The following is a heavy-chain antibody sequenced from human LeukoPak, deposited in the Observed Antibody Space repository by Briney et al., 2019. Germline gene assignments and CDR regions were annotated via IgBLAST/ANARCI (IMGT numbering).Heavy chain of an antibody. J-gene: IGHJ4*02. CDR3: ARQIPSAGTAGFDF. D-gene: IGHD6-13*01. CDR1: GGSISSYY. Sequence: SETLSLTCTVSGGSISSYYWSWIRQSAGKGLEWIGRIYSTGSTNYNPSLKSRVTMSVDTSKNQFSLRLRSVTAADTAVYYCARQIPSAGTAGFDFWGQGALVTVSS. CDR2: IYSTGST. V-gene: IGHV4-4*07.